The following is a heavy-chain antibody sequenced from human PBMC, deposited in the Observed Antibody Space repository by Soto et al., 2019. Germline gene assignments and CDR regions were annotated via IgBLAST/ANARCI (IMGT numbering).Heavy chain of an antibody. J-gene: IGHJ4*02. V-gene: IGHV4-30-4*01. CDR3: ARAAPRYCRGGSCYSGRDY. Sequence: SETLSLTCTVSGGSITSDYYCWSWIRQPPGEGLEWIGHIFDSGTTYTNPSLRSQVAISLDTSKNHFSLTLSSVTAADTAVYYCARAAPRYCRGGSCYSGRDYWAQGTLVTVS. D-gene: IGHD2-15*01. CDR1: GGSITSDYYC. CDR2: IFDSGTT.